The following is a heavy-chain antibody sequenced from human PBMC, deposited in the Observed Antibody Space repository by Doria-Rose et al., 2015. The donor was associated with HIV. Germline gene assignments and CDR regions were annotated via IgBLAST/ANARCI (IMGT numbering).Heavy chain of an antibody. Sequence: VQLVQSGGGLARPGGSLRLSCATSGFTFSSHRINWVRQAPGKGLEWVSSISSTSAYINYADSVRGRFTISRDNARNSLYLQMDSLRAEDTAIHYCATGVTLDYWGQGTLVTVSS. J-gene: IGHJ4*02. CDR3: ATGVTLDY. CDR1: GFTFSSHR. D-gene: IGHD3-10*01. V-gene: IGHV3-21*01. CDR2: ISSTSAYI.